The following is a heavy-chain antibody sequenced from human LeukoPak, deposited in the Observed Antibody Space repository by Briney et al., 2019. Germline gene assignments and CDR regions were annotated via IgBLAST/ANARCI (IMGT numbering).Heavy chain of an antibody. CDR3: ARTCSGGSCYPLGSLDY. V-gene: IGHV1-8*01. J-gene: IGHJ4*02. CDR2: MNPNSGNT. D-gene: IGHD2-15*01. Sequence: ASVKVSCKASGCTFTSYDINWVRQATGQGLEWMGWMNPNSGNTGYAQKFQGRVTMTRNTSMSTAYMELSSLRSEDTAMYYCARTCSGGSCYPLGSLDYWGQGNLVTVSS. CDR1: GCTFTSYD.